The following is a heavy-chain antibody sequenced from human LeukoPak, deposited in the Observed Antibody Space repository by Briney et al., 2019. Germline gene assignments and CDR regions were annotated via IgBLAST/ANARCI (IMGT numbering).Heavy chain of an antibody. V-gene: IGHV4-39*01. CDR1: GGSIRSSYYY. CDR3: ARFIAVAGYFDY. J-gene: IGHJ4*02. D-gene: IGHD6-19*01. Sequence: SETLSLTCTVSGGSIRSSYYYWGWIRQPPGKGLEWIGSIYDSGSTYYNPSLKSRVTISVDTSKNQFSLKLNSVTAADTAVYYCARFIAVAGYFDYWGQGTLVTVSS. CDR2: IYDSGST.